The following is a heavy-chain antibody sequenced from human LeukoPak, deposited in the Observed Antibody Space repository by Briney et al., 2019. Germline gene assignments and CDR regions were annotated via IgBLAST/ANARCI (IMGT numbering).Heavy chain of an antibody. V-gene: IGHV3-23*01. Sequence: PGASLRLSCAASGVTLSSYAMSWVRQAPGKGLEWVSAISGSGGSTYYADSVKGRFTISRDNSKNTLYLQMNSLRAEDTAVYYCAKDIAARPACFDYWGQGTLVTVSS. D-gene: IGHD6-6*01. CDR3: AKDIAARPACFDY. J-gene: IGHJ4*02. CDR2: ISGSGGST. CDR1: GVTLSSYA.